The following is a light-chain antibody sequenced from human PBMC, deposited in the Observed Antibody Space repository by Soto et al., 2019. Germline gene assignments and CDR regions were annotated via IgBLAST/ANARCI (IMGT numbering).Light chain of an antibody. Sequence: DIQMTQSPSSLSASVGARVTITCRASQSISSYLKWYQQKPGKAPKLLIYAASSLQSGIPSRFSSSGSATDYTLTISTLQPENFATYYCQQSYSTPPLTFGGGTKVEIK. CDR2: AAS. J-gene: IGKJ4*01. CDR1: QSISSY. V-gene: IGKV1-39*01. CDR3: QQSYSTPPLT.